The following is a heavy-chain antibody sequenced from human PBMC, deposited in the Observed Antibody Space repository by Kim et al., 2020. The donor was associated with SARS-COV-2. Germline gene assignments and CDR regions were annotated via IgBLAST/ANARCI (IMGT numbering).Heavy chain of an antibody. D-gene: IGHD1-26*01. CDR2: LNGDESRT. J-gene: IGHJ4*02. CDR1: GFSFSTYW. CDR3: AGGPGRDGHLNDY. Sequence: GGSLRLSCAASGFSFSTYWMHWVRQAPGKGLVWVSRLNGDESRTSYADSVKGRFTASRETAKNTLYLQMNSLRVEDTAEDYCAGGPGRDGHLNDYWGQGTLVTVSS. V-gene: IGHV3-74*01.